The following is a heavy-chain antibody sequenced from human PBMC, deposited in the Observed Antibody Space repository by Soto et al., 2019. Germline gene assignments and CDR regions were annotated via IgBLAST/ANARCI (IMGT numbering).Heavy chain of an antibody. CDR1: GAPISTGNW. V-gene: IGHV4-4*02. J-gene: IGHJ5*01. Sequence: QVHLQESGPGLVQSSGTLSLTCGVSGAPISTGNWWTWVRQPPGKGLEWIGEIYHGGNTNYRPSLKSRVTISVDKAKNQFSLRLSYVTAADTAVYYCARHSSYYYDSSAYYDSWGQGALVTVSS. CDR3: ARHSSYYYDSSAYYDS. CDR2: IYHGGNT. D-gene: IGHD3-22*01.